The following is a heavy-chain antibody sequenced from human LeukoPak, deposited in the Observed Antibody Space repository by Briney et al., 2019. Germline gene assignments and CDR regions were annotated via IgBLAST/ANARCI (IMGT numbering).Heavy chain of an antibody. CDR1: GYSFTTYW. D-gene: IGHD2-2*01. V-gene: IGHV5-51*01. Sequence: GESLKISCRGSGYSFTTYWIGWVRQLPGKGLEWMGIIYPGDSDTRYSPSFQGQVTMSADKSINTAYLQWSSLKASDTAMYYCARRQGCSSTSCPPDSWGQGTLVTVSS. CDR3: ARRQGCSSTSCPPDS. J-gene: IGHJ4*02. CDR2: IYPGDSDT.